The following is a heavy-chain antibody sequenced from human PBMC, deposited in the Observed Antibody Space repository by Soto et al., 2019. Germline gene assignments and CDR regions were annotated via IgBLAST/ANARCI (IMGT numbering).Heavy chain of an antibody. Sequence: ASVKVSCKASGYTFTSYAMHWVRQVPGQRLEWMGWINAGNGNTKYSQKFQGRVTITRDTSASTAYMELSSLRSEDTAVYYCARDHVVVAATPNRNAFDIWGQGTMVTVSS. CDR1: GYTFTSYA. J-gene: IGHJ3*02. CDR2: INAGNGNT. D-gene: IGHD2-15*01. V-gene: IGHV1-3*01. CDR3: ARDHVVVAATPNRNAFDI.